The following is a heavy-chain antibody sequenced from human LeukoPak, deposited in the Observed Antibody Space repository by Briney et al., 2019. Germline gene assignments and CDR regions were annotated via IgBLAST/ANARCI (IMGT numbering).Heavy chain of an antibody. V-gene: IGHV4-4*02. Sequence: SGTLSLACAVSGGSISSSNWWSWVRQPPGKGLEWIGEIYHSGSTYYNPSLKSRVTISVDTSKNQFSLKLSSVTAADTAVYYCARAPVHYDFWSGYYFGYYFDYWGQGTLVTVSS. D-gene: IGHD3-3*01. J-gene: IGHJ4*02. CDR1: GGSISSSNW. CDR3: ARAPVHYDFWSGYYFGYYFDY. CDR2: IYHSGST.